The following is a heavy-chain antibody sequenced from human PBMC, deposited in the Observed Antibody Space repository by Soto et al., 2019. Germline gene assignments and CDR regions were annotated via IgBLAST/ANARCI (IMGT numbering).Heavy chain of an antibody. CDR2: IYHSGST. D-gene: IGHD6-13*01. Sequence: PSETLSLTCAVSGGSISSSNWWSWVRQPPGKGLEWIGEIYHSGSTNYNPSLKSRVTISVDKSKNQFSLKLSSVTAADTAVYYCAREGSIAAAGGLKYFDYWGQGTLVTVSS. CDR1: GGSISSSNW. CDR3: AREGSIAAAGGLKYFDY. V-gene: IGHV4-4*02. J-gene: IGHJ4*02.